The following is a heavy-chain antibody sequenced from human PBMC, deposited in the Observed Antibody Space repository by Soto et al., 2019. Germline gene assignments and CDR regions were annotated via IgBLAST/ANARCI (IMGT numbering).Heavy chain of an antibody. J-gene: IGHJ5*02. V-gene: IGHV4-34*01. Sequence: TSETLSLTCAVYGGSFSGYYWSWIRQPPGKGLEWIGEINHSGSTNYNPSLKSRVTISVDMSKSQFSLKLSSVTAADTAVYYCARGDRYCSGGSCYSRWFDPWGQGTLVTAPQ. CDR1: GGSFSGYY. D-gene: IGHD2-15*01. CDR2: INHSGST. CDR3: ARGDRYCSGGSCYSRWFDP.